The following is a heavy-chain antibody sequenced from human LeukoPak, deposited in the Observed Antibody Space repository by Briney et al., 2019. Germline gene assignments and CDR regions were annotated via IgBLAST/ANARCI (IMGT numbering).Heavy chain of an antibody. CDR2: ISVTSSFI. V-gene: IGHV3-48*01. J-gene: IGHJ3*02. Sequence: GGSLRLSCAASGFSLTTHSMNWVRQAPGKGLEWVSFISVTSSFISYADSVKGRFTISRDNGENSLSLQMNSLRAEDTAVYYCVRELLWFGGPGAFDIWGQGAMVTASS. CDR3: VRELLWFGGPGAFDI. CDR1: GFSLTTHS. D-gene: IGHD3-10*01.